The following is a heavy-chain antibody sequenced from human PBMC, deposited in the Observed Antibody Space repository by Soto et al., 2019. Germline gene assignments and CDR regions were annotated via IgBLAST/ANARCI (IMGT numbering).Heavy chain of an antibody. J-gene: IGHJ6*02. CDR3: AKDSTDYVLRSMDV. D-gene: IGHD3-3*01. CDR1: GFTFSSYA. Sequence: GGSLRLSCAASGFTFSSYAMSWVRQAPGKGLEWVSAISGSGGSTYYADSVKGRFTISRDNSKNTLYLQMNSLRAEDTAVYYCAKDSTDYVLRSMDVWGQGTTVTVSS. CDR2: ISGSGGST. V-gene: IGHV3-23*01.